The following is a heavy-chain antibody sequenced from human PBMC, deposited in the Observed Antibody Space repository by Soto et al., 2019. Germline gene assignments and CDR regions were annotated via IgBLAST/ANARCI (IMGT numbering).Heavy chain of an antibody. V-gene: IGHV4-34*01. CDR3: TRAYAYYDFWSGPLMDV. J-gene: IGHJ6*02. CDR2: INHSGST. D-gene: IGHD3-3*01. CDR1: GGSFSGYY. Sequence: PSETLSLTGAVYGGSFSGYYWSWIRQPPGKGLEWIGEINHSGSTNYNPSLKSRVTISVDTSKNQFSLKLSSVTAADTAVYYCTRAYAYYDFWSGPLMDVWGQGTTVTVSS.